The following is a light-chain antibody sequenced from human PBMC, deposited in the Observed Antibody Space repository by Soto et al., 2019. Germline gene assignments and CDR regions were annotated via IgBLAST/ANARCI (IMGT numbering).Light chain of an antibody. CDR2: DTS. Sequence: EIVLTQSPATLSLSPGERATLSCRASQSLSGNLALAWYQQKPGQALRLLIYDTSNRATGIPARFSGSGSGTDFTLTISSLEPEDFAVYYCQQRSNWPPNTFGGGTKVDIK. V-gene: IGKV3-11*01. J-gene: IGKJ4*01. CDR3: QQRSNWPPNT. CDR1: QSLSGN.